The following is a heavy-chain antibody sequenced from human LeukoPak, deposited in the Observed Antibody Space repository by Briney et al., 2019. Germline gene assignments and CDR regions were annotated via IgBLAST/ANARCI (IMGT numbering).Heavy chain of an antibody. V-gene: IGHV3-48*03. J-gene: IGHJ4*02. CDR1: GFTFSSYE. CDR2: ISSSGSTI. D-gene: IGHD1-26*01. CDR3: AVGANPGAFDY. Sequence: GGSLRLSCAASGFTFSSYEMNWVRQAPGKGLEWVSYISSSGSTIYYADSVKGRFTISRDNAKSTLYLQMNSLRAEDTAVYYCAVGANPGAFDYWGQGTLVTVSS.